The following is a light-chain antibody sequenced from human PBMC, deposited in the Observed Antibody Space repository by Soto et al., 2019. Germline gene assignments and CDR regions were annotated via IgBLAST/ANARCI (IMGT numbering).Light chain of an antibody. CDR1: QSVGNN. V-gene: IGKV3-15*01. CDR3: QHYNYWPPKT. CDR2: GAY. Sequence: EIVMKQSPATLCVSPGERTTLSCRASQSVGNNLAWYQQKPGQAPRLLIYGAYTRATGIPARFSGSGSGTDFTLTISSLQSEDFAVYYCQHYNYWPPKTFGQGTKV. J-gene: IGKJ1*01.